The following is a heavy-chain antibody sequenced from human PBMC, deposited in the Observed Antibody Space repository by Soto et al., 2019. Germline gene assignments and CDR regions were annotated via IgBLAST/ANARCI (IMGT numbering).Heavy chain of an antibody. J-gene: IGHJ4*02. CDR1: GFTFSGSA. D-gene: IGHD3-10*01. CDR2: IRSKANSYAT. Sequence: EVQLVESGGGLVQPEGSLKLSCAASGFTFSGSAMHWVRQASGKGLEWVGRIRSKANSYATAYAASVKGRFTISRDDSKNTAYLQMNSLKSEDAAVYYCTRQEGYDGAGDRADYWGQGTLVTVSS. CDR3: TRQEGYDGAGDRADY. V-gene: IGHV3-73*02.